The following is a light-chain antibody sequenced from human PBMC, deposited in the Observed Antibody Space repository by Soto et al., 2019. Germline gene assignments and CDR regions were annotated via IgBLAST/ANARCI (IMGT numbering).Light chain of an antibody. J-gene: IGKJ1*01. CDR2: GAS. V-gene: IGKV3-15*01. CDR1: QSVSNN. CDR3: QQYNNWWT. Sequence: EVVMTQSPATLSVSPGERATLSCRASQSVSNNLAWYQQKPGQAPRLLLYGASTRATGIPARFSGSGSGTEFTLTISSLQSEDFAVYYCQQYNNWWTFGHGTKVEIK.